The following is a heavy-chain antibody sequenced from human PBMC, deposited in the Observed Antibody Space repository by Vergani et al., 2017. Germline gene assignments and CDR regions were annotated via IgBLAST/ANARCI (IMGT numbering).Heavy chain of an antibody. CDR2: IYYSGST. Sequence: QVQLQESGPGLVKPSETLSLTCTVSGGSISSYYWSWIRQPPGKGLEWIGYIYYSGSTNYTPSLKSRVTISVDTSKNQFSLKLSSVTAADTAVYYCARGGSSSWYCDYWGQGTLVTVSS. CDR3: ARGGSSSWYCDY. J-gene: IGHJ4*02. D-gene: IGHD6-13*01. CDR1: GGSISSYY. V-gene: IGHV4-59*01.